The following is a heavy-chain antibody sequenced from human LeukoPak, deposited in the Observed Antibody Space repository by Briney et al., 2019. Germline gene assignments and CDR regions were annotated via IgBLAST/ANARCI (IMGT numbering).Heavy chain of an antibody. CDR3: ARDRIIYGDYGDAFDI. CDR1: GFTFSSYE. V-gene: IGHV3-48*03. Sequence: GGSLRLSCAPSGFTFSSYEMNWVRQAPGRGLEWVSYISSSGTTIHYADSLKGRFTISRDNAKNSLYLQMNSLTAEDTAVYHCARDRIIYGDYGDAFDIWGQGTMVTVSP. D-gene: IGHD4-17*01. CDR2: ISSSGTTI. J-gene: IGHJ3*02.